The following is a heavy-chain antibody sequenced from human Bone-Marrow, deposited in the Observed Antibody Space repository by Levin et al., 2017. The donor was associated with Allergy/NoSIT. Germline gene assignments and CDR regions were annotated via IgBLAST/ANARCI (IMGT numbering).Heavy chain of an antibody. CDR3: ARGASGKFDY. CDR2: ISVYKGIT. D-gene: IGHD3-16*01. Sequence: ASVKVSCKTSGYTFSSYGITWVRQAPGQGLEWMGWISVYKGITNYAQKFQGRVTVTTDTSTSTAYMELRSLQSGDTAVYFCARGASGKFDYWGQGTLVTVSS. V-gene: IGHV1-18*01. CDR1: GYTFSSYG. J-gene: IGHJ4*02.